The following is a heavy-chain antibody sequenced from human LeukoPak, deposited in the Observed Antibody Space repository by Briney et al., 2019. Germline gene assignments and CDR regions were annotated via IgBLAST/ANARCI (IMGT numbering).Heavy chain of an antibody. D-gene: IGHD3-22*01. Sequence: PGGSLGLSCAACGFAFSTYTMSWARQAPGKGLEWVASINSGGTTTHYAFSVKGRFTISRDNAQNVLYLQMNGLRGDDAAVYYCLRGDSRDFWGQGTLVTVSS. CDR1: GFAFSTYT. J-gene: IGHJ4*02. V-gene: IGHV3-21*06. CDR2: INSGGTTT. CDR3: LRGDSRDF.